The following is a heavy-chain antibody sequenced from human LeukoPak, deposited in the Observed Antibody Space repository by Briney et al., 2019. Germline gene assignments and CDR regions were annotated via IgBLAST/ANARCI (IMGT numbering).Heavy chain of an antibody. D-gene: IGHD2-2*01. CDR2: ISAYNGNT. J-gene: IGHJ5*02. Sequence: ASVKVSCKASGGTFSSYAISWVRQAPGQGLEWMGWISAYNGNTNYAQKFQGRVTMTRDTSTSTVYMELSSLRSEDTAVYYCARESTGVVPGPRVKNGGETTAFDPWGQGTLVTVSS. CDR3: ARESTGVVPGPRVKNGGETTAFDP. V-gene: IGHV1-18*01. CDR1: GGTFSSYA.